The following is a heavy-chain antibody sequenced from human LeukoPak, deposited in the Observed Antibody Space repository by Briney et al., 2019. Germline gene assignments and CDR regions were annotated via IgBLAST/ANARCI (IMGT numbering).Heavy chain of an antibody. J-gene: IGHJ5*02. V-gene: IGHV3-23*01. CDR2: ISGSGGST. CDR3: AKGYGSSSWFDP. D-gene: IGHD6-6*01. Sequence: LGGSLRLSCAASGFTFSSYAMSRVRQAPGKGLEWVSAISGSGGSTYYADSVKGRFTISRDNSKNTLYLQMNSLRAEDTAVYYCAKGYGSSSWFDPWGQGTLVTVSS. CDR1: GFTFSSYA.